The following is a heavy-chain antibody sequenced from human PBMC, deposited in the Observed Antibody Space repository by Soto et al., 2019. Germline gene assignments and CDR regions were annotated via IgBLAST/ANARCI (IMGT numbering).Heavy chain of an antibody. CDR3: ARSQGSSTSLEIYYYYYYGMDV. CDR1: GGTFSSYA. CDR2: IIPIVGSA. V-gene: IGHV1-69*01. D-gene: IGHD2-2*01. Sequence: QVQLVQSGAEVKKPGSSVKVSCKASGGTFSSYAISWVRQAPGQGLAWMGGIIPIVGSANYAQKFQGRVTITADESTSTACMELSSLRSEDTAVYYCARSQGSSTSLEIYYYYYYGMDVWGQGTTVTVSS. J-gene: IGHJ6*02.